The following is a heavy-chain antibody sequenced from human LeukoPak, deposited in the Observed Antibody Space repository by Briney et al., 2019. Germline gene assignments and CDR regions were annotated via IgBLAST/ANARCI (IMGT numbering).Heavy chain of an antibody. CDR3: AREANLGYDWRAAFDY. V-gene: IGHV1-18*01. CDR2: ISAYNGNT. CDR1: GYTFSVYG. J-gene: IGHJ4*02. Sequence: GASVKVSCKASGYTFSVYGITWVRQAPGQGLEWMGWISAYNGNTNYAQKLQGRVTMTTDTSTSTAYMELRSLRSDDTAVYYCAREANLGYDWRAAFDYWGQGTLVTVSS. D-gene: IGHD5-12*01.